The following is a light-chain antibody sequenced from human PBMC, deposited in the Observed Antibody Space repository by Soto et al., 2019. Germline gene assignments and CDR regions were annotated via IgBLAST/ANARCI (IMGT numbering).Light chain of an antibody. CDR2: RNT. CDR3: QSYASGIYV. Sequence: QSVLTQPPSVSGAPGQRVTISCTGSTSNIGAGYDVHWFQQLPGTAPKLLIYRNTNRPSGVPDRFSGSKSGTSASLAITGLQAEDEADYYCQSYASGIYVFGSGTKLTVL. CDR1: TSNIGAGYD. V-gene: IGLV1-40*01. J-gene: IGLJ1*01.